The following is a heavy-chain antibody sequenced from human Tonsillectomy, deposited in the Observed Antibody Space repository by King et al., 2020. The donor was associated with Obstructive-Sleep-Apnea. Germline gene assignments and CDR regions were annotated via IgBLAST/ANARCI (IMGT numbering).Heavy chain of an antibody. CDR3: VREDYGDFECAY. V-gene: IGHV4-39*07. CDR2: IYYSGST. Sequence: QLQESGPGLVKPSETLSLTCTVSGGSISSSDYYWGWIRQPPGKGLEWIGSIYYSGSTYYNPSLKSRVNISLDTSKNHFSLRLSSVTAADTAVYYCVREDYGDFECAYWGQGTLVTVSS. D-gene: IGHD4-17*01. CDR1: GGSISSSDYY. J-gene: IGHJ4*02.